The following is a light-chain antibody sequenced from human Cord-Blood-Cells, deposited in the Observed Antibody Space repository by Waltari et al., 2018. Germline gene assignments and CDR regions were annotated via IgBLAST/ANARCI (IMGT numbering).Light chain of an antibody. CDR1: ALPKQY. V-gene: IGLV3-25*03. CDR2: KDS. J-gene: IGLJ2*01. Sequence: SYELTQPPPVSVSPGQTARITCPGDALPKQYAYCYQQKPGQAPVLVIYKDSERPSGIPERFSGSSSGTTVTLTISGVQAEDEADYYCQSADSSGTYHVVFGGGTKLTVL. CDR3: QSADSSGTYHVV.